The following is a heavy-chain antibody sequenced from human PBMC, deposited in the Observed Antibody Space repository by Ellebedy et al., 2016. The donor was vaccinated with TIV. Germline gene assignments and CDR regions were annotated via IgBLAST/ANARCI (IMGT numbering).Heavy chain of an antibody. CDR2: ISAYNGNT. V-gene: IGHV1-18*04. D-gene: IGHD3-9*01. CDR3: ARDCSIILTGSDPDY. Sequence: AASVKVSCKASGYTFTSYGLSWVRQAPGQGLEWMGWISAYNGNTNYAQNLQGRVTMTTDTSTTTAYMELRGLSSDDTAVYYCARDCSIILTGSDPDYWGQGTLVTVSS. J-gene: IGHJ4*02. CDR1: GYTFTSYG.